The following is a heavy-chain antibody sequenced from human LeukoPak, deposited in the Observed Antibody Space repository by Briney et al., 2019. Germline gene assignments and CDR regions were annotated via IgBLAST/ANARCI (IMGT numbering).Heavy chain of an antibody. D-gene: IGHD1-14*01. CDR3: ARVQGGGFRTADY. Sequence: GGSLRLSCAASGFTFTNYMMHWVRQAPGKGLEWVAVILEDGRIQHYADSVQGRSTISRDNSKNTLFLQMNSLRTEDTAVYFCARVQGGGFRTADYWGQGTLVTVSS. J-gene: IGHJ4*02. CDR1: GFTFTNYM. CDR2: ILEDGRIQ. V-gene: IGHV3-30*04.